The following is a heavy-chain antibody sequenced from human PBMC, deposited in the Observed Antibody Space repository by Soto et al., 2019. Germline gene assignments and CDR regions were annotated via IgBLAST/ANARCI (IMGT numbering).Heavy chain of an antibody. V-gene: IGHV3-74*01. CDR2: ITSDGGSA. CDR3: AREAIYSSGRGMDL. D-gene: IGHD3-22*01. Sequence: EVQLVESGGGPVQPGGSLGLQCAAWGSTLGGHWRIWVRKAQGKGWRWVSRITSDGGSARYADSVNGRFTVARDNAKNMLYLEMNGLRVEDSAVYYCAREAIYSSGRGMDLWGQGILVTVSS. CDR1: GSTLGGHW. J-gene: IGHJ5*02.